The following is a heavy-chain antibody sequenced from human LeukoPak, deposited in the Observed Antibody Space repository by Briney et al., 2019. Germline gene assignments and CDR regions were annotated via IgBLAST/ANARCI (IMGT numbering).Heavy chain of an antibody. Sequence: GGSLRLSCVASGFTFSHYSMNWVRQAPGKGLEWVSSIRFTGSYIYYADSVKGRFTISRDDAKNLLSLQMISLRAEDTAVYYCAKLYYYDSDGRNSFDIWGQGTMVTVSS. CDR1: GFTFSHYS. CDR2: IRFTGSYI. D-gene: IGHD3-22*01. J-gene: IGHJ3*02. CDR3: AKLYYYDSDGRNSFDI. V-gene: IGHV3-21*01.